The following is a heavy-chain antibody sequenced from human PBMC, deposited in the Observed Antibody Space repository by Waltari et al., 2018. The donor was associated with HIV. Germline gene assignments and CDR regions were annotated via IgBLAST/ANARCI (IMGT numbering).Heavy chain of an antibody. CDR2: MNPNSGNT. CDR1: GYTFTSYD. Sequence: QVQLVQSGAEVKKPGASVKVSRKASGYTFTSYDINWVRQATGQGLEWLGWMNPNSGNTGYAQRIQGRVTMTRNTSISTAYMELSSLRSEDTAVYFCARGPQDYPKYYFDYWGQGTLVTVSS. CDR3: ARGPQDYPKYYFDY. V-gene: IGHV1-8*01. J-gene: IGHJ4*02. D-gene: IGHD4-17*01.